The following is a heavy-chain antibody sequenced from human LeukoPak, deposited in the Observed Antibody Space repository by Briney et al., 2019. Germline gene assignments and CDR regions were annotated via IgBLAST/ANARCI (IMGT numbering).Heavy chain of an antibody. D-gene: IGHD3-22*01. V-gene: IGHV4-39*01. CDR1: GGSISSSSYY. CDR3: ARRPQLYDSSGYSNWFDP. CDR2: IYYSGST. J-gene: IGHJ5*02. Sequence: SETLSLTCTVSGGSISSSSYYWGWIRQPPGKGLEWIGSIYYSGSTYYNPSLKSRVTISVDTSKNQFSLKLSSVTAADTAVYYCARRPQLYDSSGYSNWFDPWGQGTLVTVSS.